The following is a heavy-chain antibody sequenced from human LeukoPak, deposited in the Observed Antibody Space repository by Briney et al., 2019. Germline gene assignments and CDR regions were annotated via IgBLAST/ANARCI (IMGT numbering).Heavy chain of an antibody. D-gene: IGHD6-13*01. CDR1: GFTFSSYG. CDR3: AKDVEGYWSSSWLY. Sequence: PGGTLRLSCAASGFTFSSYGMSWVRQAPGKGLEWVSAISGSGGSTYYADSVKGRFTISRDNSKNTLYLQMNSLRAEDTAVYYCAKDVEGYWSSSWLYWGQGTLVTVSS. J-gene: IGHJ4*02. CDR2: ISGSGGST. V-gene: IGHV3-23*01.